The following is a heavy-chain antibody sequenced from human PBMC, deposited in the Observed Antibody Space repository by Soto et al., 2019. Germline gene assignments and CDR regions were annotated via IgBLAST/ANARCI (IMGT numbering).Heavy chain of an antibody. J-gene: IGHJ4*02. Sequence: PSETLSLTCAVSGGSISSGGYSWGWIRQPPGKGLEWIGYIYHSGSTYYNPSLKSRVTISVARSKNQFSLKLSSVTAADTAVYYCAAGGGLPRYYWGQGTLVTVSS. D-gene: IGHD5-12*01. V-gene: IGHV4-30-2*01. CDR2: IYHSGST. CDR1: GGSISSGGYS. CDR3: AAGGGLPRYY.